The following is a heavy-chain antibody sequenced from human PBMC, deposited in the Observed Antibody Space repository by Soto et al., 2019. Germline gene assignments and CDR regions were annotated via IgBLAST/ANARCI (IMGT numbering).Heavy chain of an antibody. CDR2: INAGNGNT. Sequence: QVQLVQSGAEVKKPGASVKVSCKASGYTFTSYAMHWVRQAPGQRLEWMGWINAGNGNTKYSQKFQGRVTITRDTPASTDYMELSSLRSEDTAVYYCAKGPGPNDYDYIWGSYRLDYWGQGTLVTVSS. CDR3: AKGPGPNDYDYIWGSYRLDY. J-gene: IGHJ4*02. V-gene: IGHV1-3*01. D-gene: IGHD3-16*01. CDR1: GYTFTSYA.